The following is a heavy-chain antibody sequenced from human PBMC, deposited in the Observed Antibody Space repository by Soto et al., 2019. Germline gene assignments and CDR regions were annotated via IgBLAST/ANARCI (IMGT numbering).Heavy chain of an antibody. CDR1: GYSFTSYW. V-gene: IGHV5-10-1*01. D-gene: IGHD2-2*01. J-gene: IGHJ5*02. CDR3: ARHASDMDWFDP. Sequence: RGESLKISCKGSGYSFTSYWISWVRQMPGKGLEWMGRIDPSDSYTNYSPSFQGHVTISADKSISTAYLQWSSLKASDTAMYYCARHASDMDWFDPWGQGTLVTVSS. CDR2: IDPSDSYT.